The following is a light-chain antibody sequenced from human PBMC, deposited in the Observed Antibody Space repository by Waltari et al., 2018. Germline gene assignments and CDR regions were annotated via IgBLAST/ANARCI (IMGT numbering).Light chain of an antibody. Sequence: DIVMTQSTLSLPVTPGEPASISFRSSQSLLHRNGYNYLDWDLQKSGQSPQLLMYLGSSRASGVPDRFSGSGSGTDFTLKISRVEAEDVGVYYCMQALQTPLTFGGGTKVEIK. CDR2: LGS. CDR3: MQALQTPLT. J-gene: IGKJ4*01. V-gene: IGKV2-28*01. CDR1: QSLLHRNGYNY.